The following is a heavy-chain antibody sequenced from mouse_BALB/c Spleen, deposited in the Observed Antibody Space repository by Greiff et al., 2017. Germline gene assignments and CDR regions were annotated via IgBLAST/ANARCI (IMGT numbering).Heavy chain of an antibody. J-gene: IGHJ4*01. Sequence: VQLQQSGPGLVAPSQTLSLTCTASGFSLTSYDVPWVRQPPGKGLEWLGFIWAGGSTNYNSALMSRLSISKDNSKSQVFLKMNSLQTDDTAMYYCAREDRGGGGMDYWGQGTSVTVSS. CDR2: IWAGGST. CDR3: AREDRGGGGMDY. V-gene: IGHV2-9*02. CDR1: GFSLTSYD.